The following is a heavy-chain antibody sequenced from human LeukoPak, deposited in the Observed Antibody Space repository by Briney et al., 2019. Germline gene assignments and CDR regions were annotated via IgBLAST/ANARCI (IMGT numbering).Heavy chain of an antibody. V-gene: IGHV5-51*01. CDR1: GYSFTSYW. Sequence: GESLESSCKASGYSFTSYWIGWFRQMPGKGLGWMGIIYPGDSDTRYSPSFQGQVTISADKSISTAYLQWSSLKASDTAMYYCARGGEGYNDLFDCWGQGTLVTVSS. CDR2: IYPGDSDT. CDR3: ARGGEGYNDLFDC. D-gene: IGHD5-24*01. J-gene: IGHJ4*02.